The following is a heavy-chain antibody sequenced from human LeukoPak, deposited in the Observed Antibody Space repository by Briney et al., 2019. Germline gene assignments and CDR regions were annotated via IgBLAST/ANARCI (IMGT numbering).Heavy chain of an antibody. CDR2: TDGTGGDS. J-gene: IGHJ6*03. V-gene: IGHV3-23*01. CDR3: AKEESWSGSYPYYYMDV. Sequence: PGGSLRLSCVASGFTFSDLAMSWVRQTPGKRLEWVASTDGTGGDSYYADAVKGRFTISRDDSKNTLYLQMNSLRAEDTAVYYCAKEESWSGSYPYYYMDVWGKGTTVTVSS. CDR1: GFTFSDLA. D-gene: IGHD3-3*01.